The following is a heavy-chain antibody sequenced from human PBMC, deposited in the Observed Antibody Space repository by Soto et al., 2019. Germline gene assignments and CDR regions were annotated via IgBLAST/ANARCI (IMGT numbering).Heavy chain of an antibody. CDR2: ISYDGSNK. Sequence: GGSLRLSCAASGFTFSSYAMHWVRQAPGKGLEWVAVISYDGSNKYYADSVKGRFTISRDNSKNTLYLQMNSLRAEDTAVYYCASGLGYCSSTSCSPMDVWGQGTTVTVSS. D-gene: IGHD2-2*01. V-gene: IGHV3-30-3*01. CDR1: GFTFSSYA. J-gene: IGHJ6*02. CDR3: ASGLGYCSSTSCSPMDV.